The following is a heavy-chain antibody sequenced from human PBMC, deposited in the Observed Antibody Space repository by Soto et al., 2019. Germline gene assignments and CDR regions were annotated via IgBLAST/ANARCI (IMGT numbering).Heavy chain of an antibody. V-gene: IGHV3-30-3*01. Sequence: GGSLRLSCAASGFTFSSYAMHWVRQAPGKGLEWVAVISYDGSNKYYADSVKGRFTISRDNSKNTLYLQMNSLRAEDTAVYYCARGGYCGGDCYSWYFDLWGRGTLVTVSS. CDR3: ARGGYCGGDCYSWYFDL. CDR2: ISYDGSNK. CDR1: GFTFSSYA. J-gene: IGHJ2*01. D-gene: IGHD2-21*02.